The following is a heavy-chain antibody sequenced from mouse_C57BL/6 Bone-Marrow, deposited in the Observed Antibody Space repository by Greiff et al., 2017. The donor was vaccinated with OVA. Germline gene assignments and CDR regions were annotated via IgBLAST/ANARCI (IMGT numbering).Heavy chain of an antibody. CDR2: ITHSGET. V-gene: IGHV12-3*01. J-gene: IGHJ3*01. CDR3: AGDRGGLGPWFAY. Sequence: VKLQESGPGLVKPSQSLFLTCSITGFPITSGYYWIWIRQSPGKPLEWMGYITHSGETFYNPSLQSPISITRETSKNQFFLQLNSVTTEDTAMYYCAGDRGGLGPWFAYWGQGTLVTVSA. CDR1: GFPITSGYY. D-gene: IGHD4-1*01.